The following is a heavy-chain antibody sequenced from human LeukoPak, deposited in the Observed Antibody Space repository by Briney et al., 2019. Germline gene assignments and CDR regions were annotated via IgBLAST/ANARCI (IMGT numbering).Heavy chain of an antibody. D-gene: IGHD3-10*01. CDR3: AKDTGYGSGSLISHFDY. Sequence: GRSLRLSCAAPGFTFSSYGMHWVRQAPGKGLEWVAVIWYDGSNKYYADSVKGRFTISRDNSKNTLYLQMNGLRAEDTALYYCAKDTGYGSGSLISHFDYWGQGTLVTVSS. CDR1: GFTFSSYG. J-gene: IGHJ4*02. CDR2: IWYDGSNK. V-gene: IGHV3-33*06.